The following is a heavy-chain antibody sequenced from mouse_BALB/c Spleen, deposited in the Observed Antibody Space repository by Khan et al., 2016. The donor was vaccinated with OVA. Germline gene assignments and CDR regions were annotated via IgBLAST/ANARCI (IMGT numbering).Heavy chain of an antibody. D-gene: IGHD2-12*01. V-gene: IGHV3-8*02. J-gene: IGHJ3*01. Sequence: EVQLQESGPSLVKPSQTLSLTCSVTGDSITSGYWNWIRKFPGNKLEYMGYNIYTGYTYYNPSLKSRISITRHTSKNQYYLQLSSVTDEDTATYYCARSTYRYAFVYWGQGTLVTVSA. CDR2: NIYTGYT. CDR3: ARSTYRYAFVY. CDR1: GDSITSGY.